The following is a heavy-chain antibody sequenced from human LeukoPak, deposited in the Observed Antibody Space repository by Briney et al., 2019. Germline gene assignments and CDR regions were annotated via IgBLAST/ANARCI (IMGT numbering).Heavy chain of an antibody. CDR1: GFTFSSYA. Sequence: GGSLRLSCAASGFTFSSYAMSWVRQAPGKGLEWVSAISGSGGSTYYADSVKGRFTISRDNSKNTLYLQMNSLRAEDTAVYYCARARGYYYDSSGYPPTYGMDVWGQGTTVTVSS. V-gene: IGHV3-23*01. D-gene: IGHD3-22*01. CDR2: ISGSGGST. CDR3: ARARGYYYDSSGYPPTYGMDV. J-gene: IGHJ6*02.